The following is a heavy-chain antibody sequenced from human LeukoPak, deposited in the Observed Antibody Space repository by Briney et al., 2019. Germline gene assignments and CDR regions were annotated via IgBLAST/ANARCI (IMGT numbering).Heavy chain of an antibody. CDR2: ISSSSSYI. V-gene: IGHV3-21*01. J-gene: IGHJ6*03. CDR3: ARVPCSSTSCYPYYYYMDV. CDR1: GFTFSSYS. Sequence: GGSLRLSCAASGFTFSSYSMNWVRQAPGKGLEWVSSISSSSSYIYYADSVKGRFTISRDNAKNSLYLQMNSLRAEDTAVYYCARVPCSSTSCYPYYYYMDVWGKGTTVTISS. D-gene: IGHD2-2*01.